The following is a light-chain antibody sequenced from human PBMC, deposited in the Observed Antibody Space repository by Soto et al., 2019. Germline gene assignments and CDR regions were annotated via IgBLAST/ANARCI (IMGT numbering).Light chain of an antibody. CDR1: QSVSSY. J-gene: IGKJ1*01. V-gene: IGKV3-11*01. CDR3: QQRSNWPPWT. Sequence: EIVLTQSPATLSLSPGERATLSCRASQSVSSYSAWYQQKPGQAPRLLIYDASNRATGIPARFSGSGSGTDFTLTISSLEPEDFAVYYCQQRSNWPPWTFGQGTKVDIK. CDR2: DAS.